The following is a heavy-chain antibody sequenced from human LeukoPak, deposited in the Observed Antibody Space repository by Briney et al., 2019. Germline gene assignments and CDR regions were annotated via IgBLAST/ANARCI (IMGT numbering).Heavy chain of an antibody. V-gene: IGHV3-13*01. D-gene: IGHD2-15*01. J-gene: IGHJ6*02. CDR1: GFTFSSYD. Sequence: GGSLLLSCAASGFTFSSYDMHWVRQATGKGREWVSAIGTAGDTYYPGSVKGRFIISRENAKNSLYLQMNSLRAGDTAVYYCAREDRSYHGMDVWGQGTTVTVSS. CDR3: AREDRSYHGMDV. CDR2: IGTAGDT.